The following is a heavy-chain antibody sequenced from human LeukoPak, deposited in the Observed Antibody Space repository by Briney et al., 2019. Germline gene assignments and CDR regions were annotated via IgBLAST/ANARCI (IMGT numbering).Heavy chain of an antibody. CDR2: IYHSGST. Sequence: SETLSLTCAVSGYSISSGYYWGWIRQPPGKGLEWIGSIYHSGSTYYNPSLKSRVTISVDTSKNQFSLKLSSVTAADTAVYYCASRWGKTSSSSWYVYWGQGTLVTASS. D-gene: IGHD6-13*01. CDR3: ASRWGKTSSSSWYVY. V-gene: IGHV4-38-2*01. CDR1: GYSISSGYY. J-gene: IGHJ4*02.